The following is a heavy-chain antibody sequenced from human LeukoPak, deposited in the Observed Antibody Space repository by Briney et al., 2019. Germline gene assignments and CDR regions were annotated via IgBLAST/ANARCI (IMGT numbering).Heavy chain of an antibody. Sequence: PSETLSLTCAVYGGSFSGYYWSWIRQPPGKGLEWIGEINHSGSTNYNPSLKSRVTMSVDTSKNQFSLKLSSVTAADTAVYYCARDGLGDYSDYWGQGTLVTVSS. CDR1: GGSFSGYY. J-gene: IGHJ4*02. CDR3: ARDGLGDYSDY. CDR2: INHSGST. V-gene: IGHV4-34*01. D-gene: IGHD2-15*01.